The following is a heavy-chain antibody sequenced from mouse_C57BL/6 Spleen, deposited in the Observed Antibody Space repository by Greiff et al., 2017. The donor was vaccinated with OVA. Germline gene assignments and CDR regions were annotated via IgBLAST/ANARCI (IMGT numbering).Heavy chain of an antibody. V-gene: IGHV1-69*01. D-gene: IGHD3-3*01. CDR3: ARRPGADIHTGYYAMDY. CDR2: IDPSDSYT. CDR1: GYTFTSYW. J-gene: IGHJ4*01. Sequence: VQLQQPGAELVMPGASVKLSCKASGYTFTSYWMHWVKQRPGQGLEWIGEIDPSDSYTNYNQKFKGKSTLTVDKSSSTAYMQLSSLTSEDSAVYYCARRPGADIHTGYYAMDYWGQGTSVTVSS.